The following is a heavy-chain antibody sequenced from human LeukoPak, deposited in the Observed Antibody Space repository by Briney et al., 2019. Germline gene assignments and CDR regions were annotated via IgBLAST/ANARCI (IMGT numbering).Heavy chain of an antibody. Sequence: GGSLRLSCAASGFTFSSQAMSWVRQAPGKGLEWVSAISGSGGGTYYADSVKGRFTISRDNSMNALYLQMNSLTVEETAVYYCAKYRCSGEARYSRGHYFYGMDVWGQGTTVTVSS. CDR2: ISGSGGGT. CDR3: AKYRCSGEARYSRGHYFYGMDV. D-gene: IGHD2-15*01. J-gene: IGHJ6*02. CDR1: GFTFSSQA. V-gene: IGHV3-23*01.